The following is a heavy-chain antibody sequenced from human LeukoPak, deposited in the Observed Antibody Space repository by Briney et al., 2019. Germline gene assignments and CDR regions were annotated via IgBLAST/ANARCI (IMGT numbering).Heavy chain of an antibody. CDR1: GYTLTELS. D-gene: IGHD5-18*01. V-gene: IGHV1-24*01. Sequence: ASVKVSCKVSGYTLTELSMHWVRQAPGKGLEWMGGIDPEDGETIYAQKFQGRVTMTEDTSTDTAYMELSSLRSEDTAVYYCATGQVDTAMVTPFGYWGQGTLATVSS. J-gene: IGHJ4*02. CDR3: ATGQVDTAMVTPFGY. CDR2: IDPEDGET.